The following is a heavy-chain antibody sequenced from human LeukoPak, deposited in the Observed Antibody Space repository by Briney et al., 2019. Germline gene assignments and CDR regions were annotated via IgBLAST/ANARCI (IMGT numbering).Heavy chain of an antibody. CDR2: MNPNSGNT. J-gene: IGHJ4*02. V-gene: IGHV1-8*01. CDR1: GYTFTSYD. D-gene: IGHD5-24*01. CDR3: ARKRDGYKLRYYFDY. Sequence: ASVKVSCKASGYTFTSYDINWVGQATGQGGEWMGWMNPNSGNTGYAQKFQGRVTMTRNTSISTAYMELSSLRSEDTAVYYCARKRDGYKLRYYFDYWGQGTLVSVSS.